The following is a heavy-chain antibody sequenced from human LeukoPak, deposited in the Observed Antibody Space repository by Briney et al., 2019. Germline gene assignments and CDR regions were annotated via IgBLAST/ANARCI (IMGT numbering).Heavy chain of an antibody. Sequence: LAGGSLRLSCAASGFTFSSYGMHWVRQAPGKGLEWVAFIRYDGSNEYYADSVKGRFTISRDNSKSTLYLQMNSLRAEDTAVYYCAKPMGLGYCSSTSCYMWAFDYWGQGTLVTVSS. D-gene: IGHD2-2*02. V-gene: IGHV3-30*02. J-gene: IGHJ4*02. CDR3: AKPMGLGYCSSTSCYMWAFDY. CDR2: IRYDGSNE. CDR1: GFTFSSYG.